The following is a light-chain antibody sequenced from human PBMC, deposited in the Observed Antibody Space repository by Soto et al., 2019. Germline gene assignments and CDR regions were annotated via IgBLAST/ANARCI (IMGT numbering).Light chain of an antibody. J-gene: IGKJ4*01. CDR2: GAS. CDR3: QQYNNWPP. V-gene: IGKV3-15*01. CDR1: QSVSSN. Sequence: EIVMTQSPATLSVSPGERATLSCRASQSVSSNLAWYQQKPCQAPRLLIYGASTRATGITARFSGSGSGTEFTLTISSLQSEDFAVYYCQQYNNWPPFGGGTKVEIK.